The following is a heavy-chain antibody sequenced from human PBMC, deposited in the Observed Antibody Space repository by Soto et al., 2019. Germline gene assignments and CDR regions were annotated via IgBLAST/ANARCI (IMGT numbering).Heavy chain of an antibody. D-gene: IGHD3-9*01. Sequence: SETXSLTCTVSGGSISTXXWNWVRQPXGKGLEWIGYIDYKGNTKYNPSLKSRVTTSVDTSNNQFSLKLSSVTAADTAVYYCAREGIVLRYFAGDAFDIWGQGTMVTVS. V-gene: IGHV4-59*01. J-gene: IGHJ3*02. CDR1: GGSISTXX. CDR3: AREGIVLRYFAGDAFDI. CDR2: IDYKGNT.